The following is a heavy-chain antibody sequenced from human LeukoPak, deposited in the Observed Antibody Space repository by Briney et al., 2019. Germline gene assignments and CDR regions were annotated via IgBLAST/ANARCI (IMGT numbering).Heavy chain of an antibody. V-gene: IGHV1-8*01. CDR2: MNPNSGNT. CDR1: GYTFTSYD. CDR3: AILTNYGYYYDSSGSPL. Sequence: ASVKVSCKASGYTFTSYDINWVRHATGQGLEWMGWMNPNSGNTGYAQKFQGRVTMTRNTSISTAYMELSSLRSEDTAVYYCAILTNYGYYYDSSGSPLWGQGTMVTVSS. J-gene: IGHJ3*01. D-gene: IGHD3-22*01.